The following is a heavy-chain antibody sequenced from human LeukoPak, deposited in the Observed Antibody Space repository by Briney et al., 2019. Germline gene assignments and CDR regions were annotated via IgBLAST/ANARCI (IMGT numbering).Heavy chain of an antibody. V-gene: IGHV3-21*01. CDR1: GFTFSSYS. Sequence: GGSLRLSRAASGFTFSSYSMNWVRQAPGKGLEWVSSISSSSSYIYYADSVKGRFTISRDNAKNSLYLQMNSLRAEDTAAYYCARVSNGSGSYFNYWGQGTLVTVSS. D-gene: IGHD3-10*01. CDR2: ISSSSSYI. CDR3: ARVSNGSGSYFNY. J-gene: IGHJ4*02.